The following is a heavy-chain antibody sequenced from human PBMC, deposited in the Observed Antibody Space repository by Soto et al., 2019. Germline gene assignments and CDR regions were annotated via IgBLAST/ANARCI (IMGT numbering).Heavy chain of an antibody. D-gene: IGHD2-8*02. CDR2: ISYDGSNE. J-gene: IGHJ4*02. CDR3: AQDAGGGSYFDY. V-gene: IGHV3-30*18. CDR1: GFTFSSYG. Sequence: QVQLVESGGGVVQPGRSLRLSCAASGFTFSSYGMHWVRQAPGKGLEWVAVISYDGSNEYYADSVKGRFTISRDNSKNPLYLQMNSLRAEDTAVYYCAQDAGGGSYFDYWGQGTLVTVSS.